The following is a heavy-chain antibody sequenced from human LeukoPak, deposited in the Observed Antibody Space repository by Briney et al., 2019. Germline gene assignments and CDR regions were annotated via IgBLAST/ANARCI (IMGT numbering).Heavy chain of an antibody. CDR3: ARPYSSSWYGYYYGMDV. CDR1: GGSISSSSHY. Sequence: SETLSLTCIVSGGSISSSSHYWGWIRQPPGKGLEWIGSIYYSGSTYYNPSLKSRVTISVDTSKNQFSLKLSSVTAADTAVYYCARPYSSSWYGYYYGMDVWGQGTTVTVSS. CDR2: IYYSGST. D-gene: IGHD6-13*01. V-gene: IGHV4-39*07. J-gene: IGHJ6*02.